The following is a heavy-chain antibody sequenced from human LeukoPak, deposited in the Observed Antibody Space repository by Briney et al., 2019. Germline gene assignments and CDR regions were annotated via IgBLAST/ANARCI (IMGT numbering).Heavy chain of an antibody. V-gene: IGHV1-18*01. CDR3: AREWRSDYVSPFVPDY. D-gene: IGHD4-17*01. Sequence: ASVKVSCKASGYTFTSYGISWVRQAPGQGLEWMGWISAYNGNTNYAQKFQGRVTMTRDTSISTAYMELSRLRSDDTAVYYCAREWRSDYVSPFVPDYWGQGTLVTVSS. CDR1: GYTFTSYG. J-gene: IGHJ4*02. CDR2: ISAYNGNT.